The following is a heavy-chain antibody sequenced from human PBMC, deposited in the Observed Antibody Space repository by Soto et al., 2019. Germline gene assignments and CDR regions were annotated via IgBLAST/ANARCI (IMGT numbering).Heavy chain of an antibody. CDR3: AKDRPYGIVVVVAANYYMDV. CDR1: GFTFGDYA. Sequence: GGSLRLSCTASGFTFGDYAMSWFRQAPGKGLEWVGFIRSKAYGGTTEYAASVKGRFTISRDDSKSIAYLQMNSLKTEDTAVYYCAKDRPYGIVVVVAANYYMDVWGKGTTVTVSS. CDR2: IRSKAYGGTT. J-gene: IGHJ6*03. V-gene: IGHV3-49*03. D-gene: IGHD2-15*01.